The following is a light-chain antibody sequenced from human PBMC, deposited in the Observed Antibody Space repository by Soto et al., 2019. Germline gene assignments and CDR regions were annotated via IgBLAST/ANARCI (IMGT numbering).Light chain of an antibody. V-gene: IGKV1-5*01. CDR2: GAS. CDR1: QSVSTW. Sequence: DIQMTQSPSLVSAAVGDRVTITCRASQSVSTWLAWYQQRPGRAPQMLVHGASVLESGVSSRFSGSGSGRQFTLTISSLQSEDVATYNCQQYNSYTPTFGPGTKVEL. CDR3: QQYNSYTPT. J-gene: IGKJ1*01.